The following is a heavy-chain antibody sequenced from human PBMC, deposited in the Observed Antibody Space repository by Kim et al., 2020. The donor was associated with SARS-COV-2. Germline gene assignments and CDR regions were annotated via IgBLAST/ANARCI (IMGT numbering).Heavy chain of an antibody. CDR3: ARVRITMVRGPWGINGMDV. J-gene: IGHJ6*02. CDR1: GGSFSGYY. V-gene: IGHV4-34*01. D-gene: IGHD3-10*01. CDR2: INHSGST. Sequence: SETLSLTCAVYGGSFSGYYWSWIRQPPGKGLEWIGEINHSGSTNYNPSLKSRVTISVDTSKNQFSLKLSSVTAADTAVYYCARVRITMVRGPWGINGMDVWGQGTTVTVSS.